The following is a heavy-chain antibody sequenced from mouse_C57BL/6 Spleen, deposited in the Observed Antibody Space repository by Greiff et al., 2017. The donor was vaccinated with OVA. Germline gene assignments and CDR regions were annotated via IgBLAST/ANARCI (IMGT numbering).Heavy chain of an antibody. CDR3: ARTNWGFDY. D-gene: IGHD4-1*01. V-gene: IGHV1-54*01. Sequence: VQLQQSGAELVRPGTSVKVSCKASGYAFTNYLIEWVKQRPGQGLEWIGVINPGSGGTIYNEKFKGKATLTADKSSSTAYMQLSSLTSEDSAVYFGARTNWGFDYWGQGTTLTVSS. CDR1: GYAFTNYL. CDR2: INPGSGGT. J-gene: IGHJ2*01.